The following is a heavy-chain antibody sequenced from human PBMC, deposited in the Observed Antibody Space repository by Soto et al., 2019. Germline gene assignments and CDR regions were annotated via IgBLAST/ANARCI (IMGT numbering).Heavy chain of an antibody. CDR2: ISAYNGNT. J-gene: IGHJ5*02. CDR3: ARDRLRIAAAGTGLWFDP. CDR1: GYTFTSYG. D-gene: IGHD6-13*01. Sequence: QVQLVQSGAEVKKPGASVKVSCKASGYTFTSYGISWVRQAPGQGLEWMGWISAYNGNTNYAQKLQGRVTMTTDTSTSTAYMELRSLRSDDTAVCYCARDRLRIAAAGTGLWFDPWGQGTLVTVSS. V-gene: IGHV1-18*01.